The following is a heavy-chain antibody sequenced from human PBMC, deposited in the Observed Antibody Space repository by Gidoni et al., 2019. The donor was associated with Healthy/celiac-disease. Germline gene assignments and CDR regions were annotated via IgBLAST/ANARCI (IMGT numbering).Heavy chain of an antibody. CDR2: IKSKADGGTT. J-gene: IGHJ4*02. D-gene: IGHD4-17*01. CDR3: TTNRHAYGDYGPLVDY. CDR1: GFTFSNAW. Sequence: RLSCAASGFTFSNAWMSWVRQAPGKGLEWVGRIKSKADGGTTDYAAPVKGRFTISRDDSKNTLYLQMNSLKTENTAVYDCTTNRHAYGDYGPLVDYWGQGTLVTVSS. V-gene: IGHV3-15*01.